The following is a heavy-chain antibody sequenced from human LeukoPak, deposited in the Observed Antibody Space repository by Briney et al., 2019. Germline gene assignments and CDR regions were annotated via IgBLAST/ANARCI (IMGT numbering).Heavy chain of an antibody. V-gene: IGHV3-48*01. D-gene: IGHD2-15*01. CDR1: GFTFSSYS. J-gene: IGHJ1*01. CDR3: ARDYEGYCSGGSCYPSDQYFQH. Sequence: GGSLRLSCAASGFTFSSYSMNWVRQAPGKGLEWVSYISSSSSTIYYADSVKGRFTISRDNAKNSLYLQMNSLRAEDTAVYYCARDYEGYCSGGSCYPSDQYFQHWGQGTLVTVSS. CDR2: ISSSSSTI.